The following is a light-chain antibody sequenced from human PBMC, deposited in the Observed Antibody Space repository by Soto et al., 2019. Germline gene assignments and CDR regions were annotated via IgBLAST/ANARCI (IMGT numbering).Light chain of an antibody. V-gene: IGKV3-11*01. Sequence: IVLTQSPATLSLSPGERATLSCRASQTVSSSLAWYQQKPGQAPRLLSYEASNRATGIPARFSGSGSGTDFTLTISSLEPEDFEIYYCQQRDYWQVTFGQGTRLEIK. CDR3: QQRDYWQVT. J-gene: IGKJ5*01. CDR1: QTVSSS. CDR2: EAS.